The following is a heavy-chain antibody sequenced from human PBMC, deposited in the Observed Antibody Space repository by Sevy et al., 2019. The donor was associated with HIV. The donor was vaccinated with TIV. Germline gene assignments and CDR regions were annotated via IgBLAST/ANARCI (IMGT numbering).Heavy chain of an antibody. CDR3: AKNRPPGGSYFSRHGMDV. CDR2: IAHDGNYR. Sequence: GRSLRLSCTASGFTFSTYDIRWVRQAPGKGLEWVAIIAHDGNYRYYSDSVRGRFSMSRDNSKNTAYLQMSGLSVEDTAVYYCAKNRPPGGSYFSRHGMDVWGRGTTVTVSS. V-gene: IGHV3-30*18. CDR1: GFTFSTYD. D-gene: IGHD3-16*01. J-gene: IGHJ6*02.